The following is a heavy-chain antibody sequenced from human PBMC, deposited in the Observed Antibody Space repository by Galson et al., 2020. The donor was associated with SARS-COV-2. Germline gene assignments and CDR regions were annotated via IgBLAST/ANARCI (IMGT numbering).Heavy chain of an antibody. D-gene: IGHD1-1*01. J-gene: IGHJ6*03. CDR1: GFTFSSYG. V-gene: IGHV3-30*02. CDR2: IRYDGSNE. CDR3: AKSPGNNYYYYMDV. Sequence: QLGASLKLSCAASGFTFSSYGMYWVRQAPGKGLEWVAFIRYDGSNEYYADSVKGRLTISRDNSKNTLYLQMSRLRAEDTAVYYCAKSPGNNYYYYMDVWGKGTAVTISS.